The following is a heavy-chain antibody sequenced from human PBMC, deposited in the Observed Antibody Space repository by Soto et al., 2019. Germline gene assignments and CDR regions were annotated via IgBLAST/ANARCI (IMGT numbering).Heavy chain of an antibody. J-gene: IGHJ6*04. V-gene: IGHV4-34*01. CDR1: GGSFSGYY. CDR3: ANLAGQVYYYYAMDA. CDR2: ISHSGST. D-gene: IGHD6-13*01. Sequence: PSETLSLTCAAYGGSFSGYYWSWIRQPPGKGLEWIGEISHSGSTNYNPSLKRRVTISVDTSKNNSFLKLSSVPAADTAVYYCANLAGQVYYYYAMDAWGKGTTVT.